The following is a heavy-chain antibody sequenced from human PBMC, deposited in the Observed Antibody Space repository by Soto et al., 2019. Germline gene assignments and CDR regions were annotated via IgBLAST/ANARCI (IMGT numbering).Heavy chain of an antibody. Sequence: QVQLVQSGAEVKKPGASVTVSCKASGYTFTTHGISRVRQVPGQGLEWMGWVRGDNGHTNYAQSLQGRVTMTTDTSTNTAYMELRSLRSDDTAVYYCARDLGYCRSGTCYREWFDPWGQGTLVTVSS. CDR2: VRGDNGHT. J-gene: IGHJ5*02. CDR1: GYTFTTHG. D-gene: IGHD2-15*01. CDR3: ARDLGYCRSGTCYREWFDP. V-gene: IGHV1-18*01.